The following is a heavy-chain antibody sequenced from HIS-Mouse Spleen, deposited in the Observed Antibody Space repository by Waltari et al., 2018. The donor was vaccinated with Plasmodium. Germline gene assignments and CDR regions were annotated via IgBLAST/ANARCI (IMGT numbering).Heavy chain of an antibody. D-gene: IGHD6-19*01. J-gene: IGHJ4*02. CDR2: RKQDGSEK. Sequence: EVQLVESGGGLVQPGGSLRLPCAVSGFDFCSYWISWFRQAPGKGLEWVANRKQDGSEKYYVDSVKGRFTISRDNAKNSLYLQMNSLRAEDTAVYYCARGSQYSSGWYFDYWGQGTLVTVSS. CDR3: ARGSQYSSGWYFDY. CDR1: GFDFCSYW. V-gene: IGHV3-7*01.